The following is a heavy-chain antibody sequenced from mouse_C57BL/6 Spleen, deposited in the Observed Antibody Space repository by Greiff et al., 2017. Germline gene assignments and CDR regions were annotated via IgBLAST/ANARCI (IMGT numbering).Heavy chain of an antibody. CDR1: GYTFTSYW. J-gene: IGHJ4*01. CDR3: AIGRGEDYGSSYAMDY. Sequence: QVQLQQPGAELVMPGASVKLSCKASGYTFTSYWMHWVKQRPGQGLEWIGEIDPSDSYTNYNQKFKGKSTLTVDKSSSTAYMQLSSLTSEDSAVYYCAIGRGEDYGSSYAMDYWGQGTSVTVSS. V-gene: IGHV1-69*01. CDR2: IDPSDSYT. D-gene: IGHD1-1*01.